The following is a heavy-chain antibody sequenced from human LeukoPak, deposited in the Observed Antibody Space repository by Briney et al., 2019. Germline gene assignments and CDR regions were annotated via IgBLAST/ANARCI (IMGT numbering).Heavy chain of an antibody. CDR3: ARDRSGQYCSSTSCLNWFDP. CDR2: IYYSGST. D-gene: IGHD2-2*01. J-gene: IGHJ5*02. Sequence: SETLSLTCTVSGGSISSSSYYWGWIRQPPGKGLEWIGSIYYSGSTYYNPSLKSRVTISVDTSKNQFSLKLSSVTAADTAVYYCARDRSGQYCSSTSCLNWFDPWGQGTLVTVSS. V-gene: IGHV4-39*07. CDR1: GGSISSSSYY.